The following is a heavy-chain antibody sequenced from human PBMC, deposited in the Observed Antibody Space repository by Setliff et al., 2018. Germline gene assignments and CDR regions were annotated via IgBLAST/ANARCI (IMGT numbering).Heavy chain of an antibody. CDR3: ARQPPLNWAIPFDL. CDR2: IYSSGIT. CDR1: GGSITNFY. V-gene: IGHV4-59*08. Sequence: KPSETLSLTCTVSGGSITNFYWNWIRQSPGKGLEWIGYIYSSGITNYNPSLKSRLTMSVDTSKNQFSLHLSSMTAADTAVYYCARQPPLNWAIPFDLWGQGKKVTV. J-gene: IGHJ3*01. D-gene: IGHD7-27*01.